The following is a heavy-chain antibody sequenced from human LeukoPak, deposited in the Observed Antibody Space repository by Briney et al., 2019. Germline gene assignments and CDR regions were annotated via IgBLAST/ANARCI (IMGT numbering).Heavy chain of an antibody. V-gene: IGHV4-4*07. Sequence: SETLSLTCTVSGGSISSYYWSWIRQPAGKGLEWIGRIYTSGSTNYNPSLKSRVTISVDTSKNQFSLKLSSVTAADTAVYYCARVGAAAGPFDYWGQGTLVTVSS. D-gene: IGHD6-13*01. J-gene: IGHJ4*02. CDR1: GGSISSYY. CDR3: ARVGAAAGPFDY. CDR2: IYTSGST.